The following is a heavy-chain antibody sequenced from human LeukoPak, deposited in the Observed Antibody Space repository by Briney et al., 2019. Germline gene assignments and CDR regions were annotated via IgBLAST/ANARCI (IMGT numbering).Heavy chain of an antibody. Sequence: GASVKVSCKASGYTFTGYYMHWVRQAPGQGLEWMGWINPNSGGTNYAQKFQDRVTMTRDTSISTAYMELSRLRSDDTAVYYCARDSVIYDILTGYPQYDNWFDPWGQGTLVTVSS. D-gene: IGHD3-9*01. CDR1: GYTFTGYY. J-gene: IGHJ5*02. V-gene: IGHV1-2*02. CDR2: INPNSGGT. CDR3: ARDSVIYDILTGYPQYDNWFDP.